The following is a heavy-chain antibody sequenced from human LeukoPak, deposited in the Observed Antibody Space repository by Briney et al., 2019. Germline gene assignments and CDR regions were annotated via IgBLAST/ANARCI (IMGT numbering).Heavy chain of an antibody. D-gene: IGHD3-10*01. Sequence: GGSLRLSCAASGFTFSSYAMSWVRQAPGKGLEWVSAISGSGGSTYYADSVKGRFTISRDNSKNTLYLQMNSLRAEDTAVYYCAKDIWSLWFGESVTSDNWFDPWGQGTLVTVSS. V-gene: IGHV3-23*01. J-gene: IGHJ5*02. CDR3: AKDIWSLWFGESVTSDNWFDP. CDR2: ISGSGGST. CDR1: GFTFSSYA.